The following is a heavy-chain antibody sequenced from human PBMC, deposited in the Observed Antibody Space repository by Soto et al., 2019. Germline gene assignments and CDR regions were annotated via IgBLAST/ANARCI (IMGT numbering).Heavy chain of an antibody. Sequence: QVQLMQSGAEVKKPGASVKVSCKASGDTFTDYYIHWVRQAPGQGLEWMGTVNPSGGHTTYAQHFLGRVTMTRDTSTSTLSTELTSLTSDDTAIYYCARGGHVVVVTAALDYWGQGTLVTVSS. V-gene: IGHV1-46*01. CDR2: VNPSGGHT. CDR1: GDTFTDYY. CDR3: ARGGHVVVVTAALDY. J-gene: IGHJ4*02. D-gene: IGHD2-21*02.